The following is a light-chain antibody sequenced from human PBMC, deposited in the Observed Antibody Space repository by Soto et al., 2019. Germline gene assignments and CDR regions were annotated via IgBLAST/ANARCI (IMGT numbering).Light chain of an antibody. CDR3: QQYYCSPLT. J-gene: IGKJ5*01. V-gene: IGKV4-1*01. Sequence: DIVLTQSPDSLAVSLGERATINCKSSQSVLYSPNNKNYLAWYQQKPGHPPKLVIYWASTRESGVPDRFSGSGSGSDFTLTISGLQAEDVAPHYCQQYYCSPLTFGQGTRLEIK. CDR1: QSVLYSPNNKNY. CDR2: WAS.